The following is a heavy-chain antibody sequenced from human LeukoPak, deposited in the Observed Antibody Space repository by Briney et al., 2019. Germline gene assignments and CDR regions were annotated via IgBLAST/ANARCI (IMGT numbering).Heavy chain of an antibody. V-gene: IGHV1-2*02. Sequence: ASVKVSCKASGYTFTGYYMHWLRQAPGQGLEWMAWMNPNSGGTSYAQKFQGRVTMTRDTSISTAYMELSRLRFDDTAVYYCARNKEGKSLDYWGQGTLVTVSS. CDR2: MNPNSGGT. CDR1: GYTFTGYY. J-gene: IGHJ4*02. CDR3: ARNKEGKSLDY.